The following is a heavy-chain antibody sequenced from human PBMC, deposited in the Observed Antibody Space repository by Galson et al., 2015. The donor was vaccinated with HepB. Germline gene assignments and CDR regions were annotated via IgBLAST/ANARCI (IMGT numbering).Heavy chain of an antibody. Sequence: SETLSLTCAVSGGSISSSNWWSWVRQPPGKGLEWIGEIYHSGSTNYNPSLKSRVTISIDKSKNQFSLKLSSVTAADTAVYYCARSWNFKKNSTFDYWGQGTLVTVSS. V-gene: IGHV4-4*02. CDR2: IYHSGST. D-gene: IGHD1-7*01. J-gene: IGHJ4*02. CDR1: GGSISSSNW. CDR3: ARSWNFKKNSTFDY.